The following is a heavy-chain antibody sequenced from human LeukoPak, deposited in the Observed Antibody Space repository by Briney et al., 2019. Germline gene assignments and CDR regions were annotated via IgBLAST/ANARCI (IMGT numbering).Heavy chain of an antibody. D-gene: IGHD6-19*01. CDR1: GFTVSSNY. CDR3: AREISSGWLGDAFDI. J-gene: IGHJ3*02. CDR2: IYSGGST. V-gene: IGHV3-66*01. Sequence: PGGSLRLSCAASGFTVSSNYMSWVRQAPGKGLEWVSVIYSGGSTYYADSVRGRFTISRDNSKNTLYLQMNSLRAEDTAVYYCAREISSGWLGDAFDIWGQGTMVTVSS.